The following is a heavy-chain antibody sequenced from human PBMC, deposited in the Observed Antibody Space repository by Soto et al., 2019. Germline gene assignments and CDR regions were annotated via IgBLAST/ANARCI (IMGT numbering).Heavy chain of an antibody. Sequence: QVQLQESGPGLVKPSETLSLTCTVSGGSLNSSSHYWSWIRQPPGKGLEWIGYIHYFGSTKYNPSLESRVVISVDTSKNQFSLKVPSVTAADTAIYFCARGGSYVGFDSWRQGARVTVSS. D-gene: IGHD1-26*01. CDR2: IHYFGST. CDR3: ARGGSYVGFDS. J-gene: IGHJ4*02. V-gene: IGHV4-61*01. CDR1: GGSLNSSSHY.